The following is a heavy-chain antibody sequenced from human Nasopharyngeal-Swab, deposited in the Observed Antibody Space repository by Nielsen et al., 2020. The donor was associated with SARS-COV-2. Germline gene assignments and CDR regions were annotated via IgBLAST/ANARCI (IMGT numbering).Heavy chain of an antibody. CDR2: INAGNGNT. D-gene: IGHD3-9*01. CDR1: GYTFTTYA. Sequence: ASVKDSCKASGYTFTTYAIHWVRQAPGQRLEGMGWINAGNGNTKYSQKLQGRVTITRDTSASTAYMELSSLRSEDTAVYYCARDSSSGLRYFDWLSPGYNWFDPWGQGTLATVSS. V-gene: IGHV1-3*01. CDR3: ARDSSSGLRYFDWLSPGYNWFDP. J-gene: IGHJ5*02.